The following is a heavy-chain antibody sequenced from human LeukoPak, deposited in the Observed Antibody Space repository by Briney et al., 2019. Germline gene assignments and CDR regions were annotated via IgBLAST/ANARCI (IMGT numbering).Heavy chain of an antibody. CDR3: ARRAYGSGSYYNVFAY. V-gene: IGHV3-7*01. Sequence: GGSLRLSCAASGFTFSSYWMSWVRQAPGKGLEWVANINQDGSEKYYVDSVKGRFTISRDNAKNSLYLQMNSLRAEGTAVYYCARRAYGSGSYYNVFAYWGQGTLVTVSS. CDR2: INQDGSEK. D-gene: IGHD3-10*01. J-gene: IGHJ4*02. CDR1: GFTFSSYW.